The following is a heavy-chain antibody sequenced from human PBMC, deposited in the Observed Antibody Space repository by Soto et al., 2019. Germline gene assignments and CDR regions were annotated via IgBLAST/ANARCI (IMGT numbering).Heavy chain of an antibody. CDR3: ARGLRYLYYYMDV. CDR1: GYTFTSYG. V-gene: IGHV1-2*04. CDR2: INPNSGGT. J-gene: IGHJ6*03. Sequence: GASVKVSCKASGYTFTSYGISWVRQAPGQGLEWMGWINPNSGGTNYAQKFQGWVTMTRDTSISTAYMELSRLRSDDTAVYYCARGLRYLYYYMDVWGKGTTVTVSS. D-gene: IGHD1-26*01.